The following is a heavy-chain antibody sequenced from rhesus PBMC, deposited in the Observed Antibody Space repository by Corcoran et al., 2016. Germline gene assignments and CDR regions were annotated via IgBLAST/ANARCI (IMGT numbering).Heavy chain of an antibody. Sequence: QVQLQESGPGLVKPSETLSLTCAVSGGSVSSSNWWSWIRQPPGKGLEWIGYISGSSGSTYYNPSLKSRVTISTDTSKNQFSLKLSSVTAADTAVYYCARPTCSSTYCSSFPFYFDYWGQGVLVTVSS. J-gene: IGHJ4*01. CDR1: GGSVSSSNW. CDR2: ISGSSGST. V-gene: IGHV4-65*01. CDR3: ARPTCSSTYCSSFPFYFDY. D-gene: IGHD2-15*01.